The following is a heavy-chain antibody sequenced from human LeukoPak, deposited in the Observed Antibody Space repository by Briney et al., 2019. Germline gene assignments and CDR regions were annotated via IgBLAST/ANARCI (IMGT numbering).Heavy chain of an antibody. CDR1: GDSISSGDYY. V-gene: IGHV4-61*02. CDR3: AREMLGFGESTDYYYYYMDV. D-gene: IGHD3-10*01. Sequence: SETLSLTCTVSGDSISSGDYYWSWIRQPAGKGLEWIGRISSSGSTNYNPSLKSRVTISVDTSKNQFSLKLSSVTAADTAVYYCAREMLGFGESTDYYYYYMDVWGKGTTVTVSS. CDR2: ISSSGST. J-gene: IGHJ6*03.